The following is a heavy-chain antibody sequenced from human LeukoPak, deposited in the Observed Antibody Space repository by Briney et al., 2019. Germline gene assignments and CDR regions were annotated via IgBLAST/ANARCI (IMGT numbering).Heavy chain of an antibody. D-gene: IGHD6-19*01. CDR1: EFTFSNYA. J-gene: IGHJ4*02. CDR3: TRDRLGGGWEFDY. V-gene: IGHV3-30*04. Sequence: PWRSLRLSCAASEFTFSNYAMHWVRQAPGKGLEWVAVISYDGSTKYYADSVKGRFTISRDNSKNTLYLQMNSLRAEDTAVYYCTRDRLGGGWEFDYWGQGTLVTVSS. CDR2: ISYDGSTK.